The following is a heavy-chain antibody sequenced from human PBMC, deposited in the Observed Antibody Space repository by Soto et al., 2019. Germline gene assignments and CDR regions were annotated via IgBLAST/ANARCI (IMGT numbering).Heavy chain of an antibody. V-gene: IGHV3-21*01. CDR3: ARHHFGSSSDY. CDR2: ISTSGTSI. CDR1: GFTFNSYS. D-gene: IGHD3-10*01. J-gene: IGHJ4*01. Sequence: GGSLRLSCAASGFTFNSYSMNWVRQAPGKGLEWVSSISTSGTSIVYADSVRGRFSISRDNTNNSLYLQMNSQRAEDTAVYYCARHHFGSSSDYWGHGTLVTV.